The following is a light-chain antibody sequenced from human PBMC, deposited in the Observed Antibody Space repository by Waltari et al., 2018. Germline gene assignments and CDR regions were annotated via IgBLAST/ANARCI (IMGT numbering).Light chain of an antibody. CDR2: AAS. Sequence: EIVMTQSPATLSWSPGERATLACRASQTISSNLAWYQRKPCKAPRLLIYAASTRATGIPARFSGSGSGTEFTLTISSLQPEDFAIYYCQQYNNWPFAFGQGTKLEVK. CDR3: QQYNNWPFA. J-gene: IGKJ2*01. V-gene: IGKV3-15*01. CDR1: QTISSN.